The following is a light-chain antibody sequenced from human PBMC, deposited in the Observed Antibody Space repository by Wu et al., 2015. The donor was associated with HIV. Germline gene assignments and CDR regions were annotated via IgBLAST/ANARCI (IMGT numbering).Light chain of an antibody. Sequence: DIVMTQSPATLSLSPGERATLSCRASQDVGSYVAWYQQKPGQAPRLLMSATSIRASGIPARFIGRGSGTEFALTIDSLQSEDFAIYFCQQYEHWPPLTFGGGTTVEI. CDR3: QQYEHWPPLT. V-gene: IGKV3-15*01. J-gene: IGKJ4*01. CDR2: ATS. CDR1: QDVGSY.